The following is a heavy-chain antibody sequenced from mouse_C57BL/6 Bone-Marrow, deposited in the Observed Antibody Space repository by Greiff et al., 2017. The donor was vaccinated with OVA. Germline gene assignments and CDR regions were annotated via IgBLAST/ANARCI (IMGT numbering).Heavy chain of an antibody. CDR2: ISYSGST. CDR3: ARCSGTDYAMDY. D-gene: IGHD4-1*01. CDR1: GYSITSAY. V-gene: IGHV3-8*01. J-gene: IGHJ4*01. Sequence: EVQLQQSGPGLAKPSQTLSLTCSVTGYSITSAYWNWIRKFPGNKLEYMGYISYSGSTYYNPSLKSRISITRDTSKNQYYLQLNSVTTEDTATYYCARCSGTDYAMDYWGQGTSVTVSS.